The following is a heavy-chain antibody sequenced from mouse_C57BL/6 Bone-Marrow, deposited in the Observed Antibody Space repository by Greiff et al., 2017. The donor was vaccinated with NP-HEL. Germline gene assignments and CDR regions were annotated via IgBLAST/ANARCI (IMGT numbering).Heavy chain of an antibody. CDR2: FYPGSGSI. J-gene: IGHJ4*01. V-gene: IGHV1-62-2*01. CDR1: GYTFTEYT. Sequence: QVHVKQSGAELVKPGASVKLSCKASGYTFTEYTIHWVKQRSGQGLEWIGWFYPGSGSIKYNEKFKDKATLTADKSSSTVYMELSRLTSEDSAVYFCARHEKGYYAMDYWGQGTSVTVSS. CDR3: ARHEKGYYAMDY.